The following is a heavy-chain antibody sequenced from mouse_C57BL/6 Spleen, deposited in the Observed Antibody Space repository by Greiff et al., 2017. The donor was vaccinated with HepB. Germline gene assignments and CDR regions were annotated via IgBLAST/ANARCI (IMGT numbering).Heavy chain of an antibody. V-gene: IGHV1-15*01. J-gene: IGHJ2*01. CDR1: GYTFTDYE. Sequence: QVQLKESGAELVRPGASVTLSCKASGYTFTDYEMHWVKQTPVHGLEWIGAIDPETGGTAYNQKFKGKAILTADKSSSTAYMELRSLTSEDSAVYYCTGLDSSGGEYWGQGTTLTVSS. CDR3: TGLDSSGGEY. D-gene: IGHD3-2*02. CDR2: IDPETGGT.